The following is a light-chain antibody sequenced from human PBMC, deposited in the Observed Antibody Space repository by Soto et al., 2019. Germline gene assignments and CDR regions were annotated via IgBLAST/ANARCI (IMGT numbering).Light chain of an antibody. V-gene: IGKV1-39*01. Sequence: DIQMTQSPSSLSASVGDRVTITCRASQSISGYLNWYQQKPGKAPNLLIYAASSLKSGVPSRFSGSGSGTDFTLTISSLQPEDSATYYCQQTYSAPFNFGQGTKVEIK. CDR1: QSISGY. CDR3: QQTYSAPFN. J-gene: IGKJ2*01. CDR2: AAS.